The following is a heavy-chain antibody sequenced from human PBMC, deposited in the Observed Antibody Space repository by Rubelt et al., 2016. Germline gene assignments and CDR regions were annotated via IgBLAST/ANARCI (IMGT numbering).Heavy chain of an antibody. V-gene: IGHV4-34*01. CDR1: GDSFTVYF. Sequence: QVRLHQWGAGLLKPSETLSLTCVAYGDSFTVYFWTWIRQPPGKGLEWIGNIYYSGSTNYNPPLKIHVTISGDTSKNRFYLKLTSVTAADTAVYYCGRANYFDYWGQGTLVTVAS. CDR3: GRANYFDY. CDR2: IYYSGST. J-gene: IGHJ4*02.